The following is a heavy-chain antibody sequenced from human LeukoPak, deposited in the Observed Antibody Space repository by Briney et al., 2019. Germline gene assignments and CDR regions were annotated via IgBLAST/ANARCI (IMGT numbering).Heavy chain of an antibody. CDR1: GGTFSSYA. J-gene: IGHJ1*01. D-gene: IGHD4-17*01. Sequence: SVKVSCKASGGTFSSYAISWVRQAPGQGLEWMGRIIPILGIANYAQKFQGRVTITADKSASTAYMELSSLRSEDTAVYYCARVWGDYVFQHWGQGTLVTVSS. CDR2: IIPILGIA. CDR3: ARVWGDYVFQH. V-gene: IGHV1-69*04.